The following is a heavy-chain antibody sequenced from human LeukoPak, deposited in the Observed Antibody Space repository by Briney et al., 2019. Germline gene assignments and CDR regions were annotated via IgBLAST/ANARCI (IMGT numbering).Heavy chain of an antibody. CDR1: GFTFSSYG. D-gene: IGHD3-9*01. CDR3: ARADHYDILTGYYSPVGVDY. V-gene: IGHV3-33*01. J-gene: IGHJ4*02. CDR2: IWYDGSNK. Sequence: PGGSLRLSCAASGFTFSSYGMHWVRQAPGKGLELVAVIWYDGSNKYYADSVKGRFTISRDNSKNTLYLQMNSLRAEDTAVYYCARADHYDILTGYYSPVGVDYWGQGTLVTVSS.